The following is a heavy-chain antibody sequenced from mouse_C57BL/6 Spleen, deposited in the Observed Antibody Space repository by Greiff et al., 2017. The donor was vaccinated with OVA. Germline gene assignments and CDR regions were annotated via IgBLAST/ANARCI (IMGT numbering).Heavy chain of an antibody. Sequence: QVQLQQPGAELVKPGASVKLSCKASGYTFTSYWMQWVKQRPGQGLEWIGEIDPSDSYTNYNQKFKGKATLTVDTSSSTAYMQLSSLTSEDSAVYYCARGDNDGYYVGYYAMDYWGQGTSVTVSS. CDR1: GYTFTSYW. CDR2: IDPSDSYT. D-gene: IGHD2-3*01. CDR3: ARGDNDGYYVGYYAMDY. J-gene: IGHJ4*01. V-gene: IGHV1-50*01.